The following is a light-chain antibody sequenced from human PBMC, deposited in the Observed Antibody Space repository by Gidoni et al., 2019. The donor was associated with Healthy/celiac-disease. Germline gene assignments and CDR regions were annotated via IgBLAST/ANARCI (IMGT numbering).Light chain of an antibody. CDR1: QSVSSSY. J-gene: IGKJ5*01. CDR2: GAS. V-gene: IGKV3-20*01. CDR3: QQYGSSPLP. Sequence: EIVLTQSTGTLSLSPGERATLSCRASQSVSSSYLAWYQQKPGQAPRLLIYGASSSATGIPDRFSGLGSGTDFTLTISRLEPEDFAVYYCQQYGSSPLPFXQXTRLEIK.